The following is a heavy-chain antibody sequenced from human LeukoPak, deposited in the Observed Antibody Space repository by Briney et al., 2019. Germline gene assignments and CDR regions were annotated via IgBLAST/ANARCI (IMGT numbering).Heavy chain of an antibody. J-gene: IGHJ4*02. Sequence: GGSLRLSCAASGFTFSNAWMSWVRQAPGKGLEWVGRIKSKTDGGTTDYAAPVKGRFTISRDDSKNTLYLQMNSLKTEDKAVYYCTTHSYGQKMIDYWGQGTLVTVSS. V-gene: IGHV3-15*01. CDR1: GFTFSNAW. CDR2: IKSKTDGGTT. CDR3: TTHSYGQKMIDY. D-gene: IGHD5-18*01.